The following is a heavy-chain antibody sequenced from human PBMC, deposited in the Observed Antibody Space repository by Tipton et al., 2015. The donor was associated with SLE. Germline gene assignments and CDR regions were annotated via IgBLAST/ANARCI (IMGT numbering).Heavy chain of an antibody. V-gene: IGHV4-39*02. J-gene: IGHJ6*02. CDR1: GGSISGSNYY. CDR3: ARGGCSGGSCYPYYYGMDV. Sequence: TLSLTCTVSGGSISGSNYYWDWIRQPPGKGPEWIGRITNNGKTYYIPSPQSRVTMSVDTSKNHFSLKLSSVTAADTAVYYCARGGCSGGSCYPYYYGMDVWGPGTTVTVSS. CDR2: ITNNGKT. D-gene: IGHD2-15*01.